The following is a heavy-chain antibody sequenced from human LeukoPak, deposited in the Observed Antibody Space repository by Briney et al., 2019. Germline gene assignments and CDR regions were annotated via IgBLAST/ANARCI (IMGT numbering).Heavy chain of an antibody. CDR3: ARLYLTFYSGHYETENHFDH. CDR2: IYNSVST. J-gene: IGHJ4*02. D-gene: IGHD3-22*01. V-gene: IGHV4-38-2*01. CDR1: DYSITSGDY. Sequence: SETLSLTCVVSDYSITSGDYWAWIRQPPGKGLEWIGSIYNSVSTSYNPSLKSRVTMSVDPSKNQFSLNLRSVTAADTAVYYCARLYLTFYSGHYETENHFDHWGQGALVTVSS.